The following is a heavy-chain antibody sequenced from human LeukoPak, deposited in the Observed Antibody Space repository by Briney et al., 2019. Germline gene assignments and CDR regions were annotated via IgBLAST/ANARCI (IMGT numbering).Heavy chain of an antibody. V-gene: IGHV1-2*02. CDR1: GYTFIGYY. D-gene: IGHD5-24*01. CDR3: AREGVIGDGYNFFDY. J-gene: IGHJ4*02. CDR2: INPHSGGT. Sequence: ASVKVSCKASGYTFIGYYMHWVRQAPGQGLEWMGWINPHSGGTNSEQNFQGRVTMSRDTSISTVYMEPSRLRSDDTALYCCAREGVIGDGYNFFDYWGQGTLVTVSS.